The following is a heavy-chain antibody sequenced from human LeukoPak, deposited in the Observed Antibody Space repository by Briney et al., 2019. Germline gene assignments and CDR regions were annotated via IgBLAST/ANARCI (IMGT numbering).Heavy chain of an antibody. V-gene: IGHV3-23*01. CDR1: GFIFSTYA. CDR3: AKAQRDFVVVVAATRDYYYYGMDV. D-gene: IGHD2-15*01. CDR2: ISGSGGST. J-gene: IGHJ6*02. Sequence: GGSLRLTCAASGFIFSTYAMSWVRQAPGKGLEWVSAISGSGGSTYFADSVKGRFTISRDNSKNTLYLQMNSLRAEDTAVYYCAKAQRDFVVVVAATRDYYYYGMDVWGQGTTVTVSS.